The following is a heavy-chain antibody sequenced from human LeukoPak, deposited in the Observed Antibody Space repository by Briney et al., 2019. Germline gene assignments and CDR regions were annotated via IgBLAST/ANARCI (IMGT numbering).Heavy chain of an antibody. D-gene: IGHD6-13*01. J-gene: IGHJ4*02. CDR2: IRSKAYGGTT. CDR1: GFTFGDYA. CDR3: TRVTSSWPPACFDY. V-gene: IGHV3-49*03. Sequence: GRSLRLSCTASGFTFGDYAMSWFRQAPGKGLEWVGFIRSKAYGGTTEYAASVKGRFTISRDDSKSIAYLQMNSLKTEDTAVYYCTRVTSSWPPACFDYWGQGTLVTVSS.